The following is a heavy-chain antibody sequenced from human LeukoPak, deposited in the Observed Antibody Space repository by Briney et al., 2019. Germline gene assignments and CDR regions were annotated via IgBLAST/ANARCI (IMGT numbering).Heavy chain of an antibody. D-gene: IGHD3-9*01. Sequence: GGSLRLSCAASGFTFSSYSMNWVRQAPGKGLEWVSSISSSSYIYYADSVKGRFTISRDNAKNSLYLQMNSLRAEDTAVYYCARGEYYDILTGYYYWGQGTLVTVSS. J-gene: IGHJ4*02. CDR3: ARGEYYDILTGYYY. CDR2: ISSSSYI. CDR1: GFTFSSYS. V-gene: IGHV3-21*01.